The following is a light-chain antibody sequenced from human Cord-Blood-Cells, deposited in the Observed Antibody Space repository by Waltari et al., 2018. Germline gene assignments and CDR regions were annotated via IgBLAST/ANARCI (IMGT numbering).Light chain of an antibody. CDR2: RNN. V-gene: IGLV1-47*01. J-gene: IGLJ3*02. Sequence: QSVLTQPPSASGTPGQRVTISCSGSSSNIGSNYVYWYQQLPGTAPKLLIYRNNQRPSGVPYRFSGSKSGTAASLAIGGLRSEDEADYYCAAWDDSLSGWVFGGGTKLTVL. CDR3: AAWDDSLSGWV. CDR1: SSNIGSNY.